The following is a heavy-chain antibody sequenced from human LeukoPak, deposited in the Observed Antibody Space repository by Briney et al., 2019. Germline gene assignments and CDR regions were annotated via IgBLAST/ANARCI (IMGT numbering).Heavy chain of an antibody. V-gene: IGHV4-31*03. CDR3: ARERREQQLVLDY. D-gene: IGHD6-13*01. J-gene: IGHJ4*02. CDR1: GGSISSGGYY. CDR2: IYYSGST. Sequence: SQTLSLTCTVSGGSISSGGYYWSWIRQHPGKGLEWIGYIYYSGSTYYNPSLKSRVTISVDTSKNQFSLKLSSVTAADTAVYYCARERREQQLVLDYWGQGTLVTVSS.